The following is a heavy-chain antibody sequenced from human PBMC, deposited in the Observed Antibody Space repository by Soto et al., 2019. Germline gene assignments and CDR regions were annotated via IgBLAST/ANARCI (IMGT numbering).Heavy chain of an antibody. J-gene: IGHJ3*01. D-gene: IGHD3-16*01. CDR3: AGLRRDWGDAFDL. Sequence: QVQLVQSGADVKKPGSSVKVSCKTSGGSFGSSAISWVRQAPAQGLEWMGEIIPVFDKANYAQNFQGRLTISADELTGTVFMELSSLRSEDAAVFFFAGLRRDWGDAFDLWGLGTFVTVSS. CDR1: GGSFGSSA. CDR2: IIPVFDKA. V-gene: IGHV1-69*01.